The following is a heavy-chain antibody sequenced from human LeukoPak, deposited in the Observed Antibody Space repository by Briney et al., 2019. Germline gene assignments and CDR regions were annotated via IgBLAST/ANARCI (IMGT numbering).Heavy chain of an antibody. CDR2: ISGSGGST. V-gene: IGHV3-23*01. Sequence: GGSLRLSCAASGFTFSSYAMSWVRQAPGKGLEWVSAISGSGGSTYYADSVKGRFTISRDNSKNTLYLQMNSLRAEDTAVYYCARDDLAYCGGDCFPGFDYWGQGTLVTVSS. J-gene: IGHJ4*02. D-gene: IGHD2-21*02. CDR3: ARDDLAYCGGDCFPGFDY. CDR1: GFTFSSYA.